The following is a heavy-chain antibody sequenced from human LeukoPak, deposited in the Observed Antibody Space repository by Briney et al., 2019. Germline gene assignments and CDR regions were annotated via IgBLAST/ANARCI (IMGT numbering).Heavy chain of an antibody. V-gene: IGHV3-9*01. CDR3: AKDETIFGQYYYGMDV. CDR2: ISWNSCSI. CDR1: GFTFDDYA. Sequence: GRSLRLSCAASGFTFDDYAMHWVRQAPGKGLEWVSGISWNSCSIGYADSVKGRFTISRDNAKNSLYLQMNSLRAEDTALYYCAKDETIFGQYYYGMDVWGQGTTVTVSS. D-gene: IGHD3-3*01. J-gene: IGHJ6*02.